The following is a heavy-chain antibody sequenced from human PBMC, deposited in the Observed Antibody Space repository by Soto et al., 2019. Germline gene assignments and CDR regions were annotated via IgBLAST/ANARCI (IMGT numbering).Heavy chain of an antibody. CDR2: IYYSGST. Sequence: SETLSLTCTVSGGSTSSYYWGWIRQPPGKGLEWIGSIYYSGSTYYNPSLKSRVTISVDTSKNQFSLKLSSVTAADTAVYYCASIYDILTGSHQPYGMDVWGQATTVTVSS. V-gene: IGHV4-39*01. CDR3: ASIYDILTGSHQPYGMDV. J-gene: IGHJ6*02. CDR1: GGSTSSYY. D-gene: IGHD3-9*01.